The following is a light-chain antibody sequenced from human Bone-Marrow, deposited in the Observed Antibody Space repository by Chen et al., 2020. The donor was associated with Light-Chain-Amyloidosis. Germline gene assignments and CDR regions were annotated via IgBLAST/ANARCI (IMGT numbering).Light chain of an antibody. Sequence: IVLPQSPATLSLSPGEGANLSCRASQTISSNYLTWYQQKFGQAPRLLIYGSSSRATGIPDRFTGSGSGTDFTLTINRLEPEDFAMYYCQQYGTSPLTFGGGTKVEIK. CDR3: QQYGTSPLT. CDR2: GSS. V-gene: IGKV3-20*01. CDR1: QTISSNY. J-gene: IGKJ4*01.